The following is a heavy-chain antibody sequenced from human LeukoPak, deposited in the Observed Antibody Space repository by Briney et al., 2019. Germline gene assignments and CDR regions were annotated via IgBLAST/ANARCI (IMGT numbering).Heavy chain of an antibody. V-gene: IGHV4-39*01. CDR2: IYYSGST. D-gene: IGHD5-18*01. CDR3: ARLAYSYGYPDYYFDY. Sequence: SETLSLTCTVSGGPISSSSYYWGWIRQPPGKGLEWIGSIYYSGSTYYNPSLKSRVTISVDTSKNQFSLKLSSVTAADTAVYYCARLAYSYGYPDYYFDYWGQGTLVTVSS. J-gene: IGHJ4*02. CDR1: GGPISSSSYY.